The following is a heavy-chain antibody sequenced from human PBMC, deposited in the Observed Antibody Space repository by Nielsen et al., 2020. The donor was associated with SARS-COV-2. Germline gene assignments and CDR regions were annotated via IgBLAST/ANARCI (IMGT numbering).Heavy chain of an antibody. CDR3: ARARMATVTTGVGWFDP. CDR2: ISSSGSTI. CDR1: GFTFSDYY. Sequence: GESLEISCAASGFTFSDYYMSWIRQAPGKGLEWVSYISSSGSTIYYADSVKGRFTISRDNAKNSLYLQMNSLRAEDTAVYYCARARMATVTTGVGWFDPWGQGTLVTVSS. V-gene: IGHV3-11*01. J-gene: IGHJ5*02. D-gene: IGHD4-17*01.